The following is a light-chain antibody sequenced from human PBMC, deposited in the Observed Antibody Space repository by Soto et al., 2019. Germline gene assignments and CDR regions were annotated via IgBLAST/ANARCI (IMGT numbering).Light chain of an antibody. CDR3: SSYTSTTTLG. CDR2: QVS. J-gene: IGLJ2*01. CDR1: SSDVDDCNY. Sequence: QSVLTQPASVSGSPGQSITISCTGTSSDVDDCNYVSWYQQHPGRAPKLIIYQVSNRPSGVSTRFSGSKSGITASLTISGLQAEDEADYYCSSYTSTTTLGFGGGTKVTVL. V-gene: IGLV2-14*03.